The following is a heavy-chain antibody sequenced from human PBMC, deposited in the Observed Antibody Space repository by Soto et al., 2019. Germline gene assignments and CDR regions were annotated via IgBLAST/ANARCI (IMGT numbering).Heavy chain of an antibody. Sequence: PGGSXRLSCASSGFTFSSYAMSWVRQAPGKGLEWVSAISGSGGSTYYADSVKGRFTISRDNSKNTLYLQMNSLRAEDTAVYYCAKDVPDIVVVPAATFFDYWGQGTLVTVYS. J-gene: IGHJ4*02. CDR1: GFTFSSYA. D-gene: IGHD2-2*01. V-gene: IGHV3-23*01. CDR3: AKDVPDIVVVPAATFFDY. CDR2: ISGSGGST.